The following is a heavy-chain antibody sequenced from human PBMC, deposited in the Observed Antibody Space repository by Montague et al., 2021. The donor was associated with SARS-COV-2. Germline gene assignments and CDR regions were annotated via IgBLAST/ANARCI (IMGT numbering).Heavy chain of an antibody. D-gene: IGHD1-1*01. CDR2: IYYSETT. CDR3: AREDAGDWHFDL. CDR1: GGSISSSSYY. J-gene: IGHJ2*01. V-gene: IGHV4-39*02. Sequence: SETLSLTCTVSGGSISSSSYYWGWIRQPPGKGPEWIGSIYYSETTXYNPSLRSRVTMSVDTSKNQFSLRLSSVTAADTAVFYCAREDAGDWHFDLWGRGTLVTVSS.